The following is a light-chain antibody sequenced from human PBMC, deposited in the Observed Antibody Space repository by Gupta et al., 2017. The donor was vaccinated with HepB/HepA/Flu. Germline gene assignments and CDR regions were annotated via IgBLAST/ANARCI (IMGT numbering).Light chain of an antibody. Sequence: EIVLTQSPDTLSLSPGERATISCRASQSVYARHLAWYQQKSGQAPRLLIYDSSIRAAGIPDRFSGSGSETDFTLTISRLEPEDFAVFYCHQDGDLVGTFGQGTKLEIK. CDR2: DSS. CDR3: HQDGDLVGT. V-gene: IGKV3-20*01. J-gene: IGKJ2*01. CDR1: QSVYARH.